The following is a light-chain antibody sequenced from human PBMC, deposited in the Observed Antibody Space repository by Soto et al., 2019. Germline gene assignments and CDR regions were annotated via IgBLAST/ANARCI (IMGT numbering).Light chain of an antibody. CDR2: DVS. Sequence: QSVLTQPASVSGSPGQSISISCTGTSSDDDGYNYVSWYQHQPGKAQKLVIFDVSGRPSGISNRFSGSKSGNTASLTISGLLPEDEADYYCISYTDFNLYVFGTGTKSPS. CDR3: ISYTDFNLYV. CDR1: SSDDDGYNY. J-gene: IGLJ1*01. V-gene: IGLV2-14*03.